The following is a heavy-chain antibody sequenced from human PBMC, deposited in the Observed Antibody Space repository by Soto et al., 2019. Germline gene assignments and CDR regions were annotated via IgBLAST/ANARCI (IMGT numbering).Heavy chain of an antibody. D-gene: IGHD4-17*01. CDR2: ITWNGDST. CDR3: ARAARYGDYQRHFDY. Sequence: EVHLVESGGSVVRPGGSLRLSCAASGFTFDDYALSWVRQGPGKGLEWVSHITWNGDSTTYAESVRGRFNISRDNAKNSLSLQMNSLRAEDTALYYCARAARYGDYQRHFDYWGQGTLVTVSS. V-gene: IGHV3-20*04. CDR1: GFTFDDYA. J-gene: IGHJ4*02.